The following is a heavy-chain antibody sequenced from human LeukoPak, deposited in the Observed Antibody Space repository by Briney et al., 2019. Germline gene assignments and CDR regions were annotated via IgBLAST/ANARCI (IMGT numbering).Heavy chain of an antibody. D-gene: IGHD2-21*02. V-gene: IGHV1-2*02. J-gene: IGHJ4*02. CDR3: ALHLAYCGGDCYSGFDY. CDR1: GYTFTGYY. Sequence: GASVEVSCKASGYTFTGYYMHWVRQAPGQGLEWMGWINPNSGGTNYAQKFQGRVTMTRDTSISTAYMELSRLRSDDTAVYYCALHLAYCGGDCYSGFDYWGQGTLVTVSS. CDR2: INPNSGGT.